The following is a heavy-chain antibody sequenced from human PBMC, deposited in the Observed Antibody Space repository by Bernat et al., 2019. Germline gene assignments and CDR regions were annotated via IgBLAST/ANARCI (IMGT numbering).Heavy chain of an antibody. V-gene: IGHV3-7*04. CDR1: GFTFSSYW. D-gene: IGHD3-22*01. J-gene: IGHJ4*02. CDR2: IKQDGSEK. Sequence: EVQLVESGGGLVQPGGSLRLPCAASGFTFSSYWMSWVRQAPGKGLEWVANIKQDGSEKYYVDSVKGRFTISRDNAKNSLYLQMNSLRAEDTAVYYCARGHDSSGYQLFDYWGQGTLVTVSS. CDR3: ARGHDSSGYQLFDY.